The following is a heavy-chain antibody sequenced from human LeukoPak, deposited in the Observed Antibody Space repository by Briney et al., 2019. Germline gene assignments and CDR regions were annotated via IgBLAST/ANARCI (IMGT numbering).Heavy chain of an antibody. D-gene: IGHD5-24*01. CDR1: GFTFSDYE. V-gene: IGHV3-48*03. CDR2: ISSSGSTI. J-gene: IGHJ4*02. Sequence: PGGSLRLSCAAPGFTFSDYEMNWVRQAPGKGLEWVSYISSSGSTIYYADSVKGRFTISRDNAKNSLYLQINSLRAEDTAVYYCARLRGGYRLYWGQGTLVTVSS. CDR3: ARLRGGYRLY.